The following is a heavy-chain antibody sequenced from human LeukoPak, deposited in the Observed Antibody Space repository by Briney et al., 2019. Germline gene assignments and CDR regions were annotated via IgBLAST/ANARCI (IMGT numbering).Heavy chain of an antibody. D-gene: IGHD3-10*01. V-gene: IGHV3-23*01. CDR1: GFTFSSYG. J-gene: IGHJ4*02. Sequence: GGTLRLSCAASGFTFSSYGMSWVRQAPGKGLEWVSAISGSGGSTYYADSVKGRFTISRDNSKNTLYLQMNSLRAEDTAVYYCARDVYGSGSYKPSLFDYWGQGTLVTVSS. CDR2: ISGSGGST. CDR3: ARDVYGSGSYKPSLFDY.